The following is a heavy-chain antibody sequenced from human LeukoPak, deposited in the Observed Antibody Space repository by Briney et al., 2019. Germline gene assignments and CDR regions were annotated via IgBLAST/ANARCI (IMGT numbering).Heavy chain of an antibody. CDR2: IYHSGST. V-gene: IGHV4-38-2*02. Sequence: SETLSLTCTVSGYSISSGYYWGWIRQPPGKGLEWIGSIYHSGSTYYNPSLKSRVTISVDTSKNPFSLKLSSVTAADTAVYYCARAVISYSGSSFDPHFDYWGQGTLVTVSS. CDR1: GYSISSGYY. D-gene: IGHD1-26*01. J-gene: IGHJ4*02. CDR3: ARAVISYSGSSFDPHFDY.